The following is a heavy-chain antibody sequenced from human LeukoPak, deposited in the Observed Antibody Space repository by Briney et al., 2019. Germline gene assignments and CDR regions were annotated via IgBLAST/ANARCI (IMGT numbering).Heavy chain of an antibody. J-gene: IGHJ5*02. V-gene: IGHV3-21*01. CDR2: ISSSSSYI. D-gene: IGHD6-19*01. CDR1: GFTFSSYS. Sequence: GGSLRLSCAASGFTFSSYSMNWVRQAPGKGLEWVSSISSSSSYIYYADSVKGRFTISRDNAKNSLYLQMNSLRAEDTAVYYCARDKSSGWSGDGFDPWGQGTLVTVSS. CDR3: ARDKSSGWSGDGFDP.